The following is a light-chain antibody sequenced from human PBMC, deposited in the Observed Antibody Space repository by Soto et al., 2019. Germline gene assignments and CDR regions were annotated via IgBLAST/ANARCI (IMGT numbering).Light chain of an antibody. J-gene: IGLJ3*02. CDR1: SSDIGGYNY. Sequence: QSALTQPASVSGSPGQSITIACTGTSSDIGGYNYVSWYQQHPGKAPKLLIFEVNSRLSGVSYRFSGSRSGNTASLTISGLQAEDEADYYCSSYPTSTTRSGVFGGGTKVTVL. CDR3: SSYPTSTTRSGV. CDR2: EVN. V-gene: IGLV2-14*01.